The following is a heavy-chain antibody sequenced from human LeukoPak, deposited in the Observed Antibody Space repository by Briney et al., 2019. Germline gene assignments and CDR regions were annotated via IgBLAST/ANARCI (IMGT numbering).Heavy chain of an antibody. V-gene: IGHV1-24*01. CDR3: ATDISGLRFLEWLPFY. CDR1: GYTLTELS. D-gene: IGHD3-3*01. CDR2: FDPEDGET. J-gene: IGHJ4*02. Sequence: ASVKVSCKVSGYTLTELSMHWVRQAPGKGLEWMGGFDPEDGETIYAQKFQGRVTMTEDTSTGTAYMELSSLRSEDTAVYYCATDISGLRFLEWLPFYWGQGTLVTVSS.